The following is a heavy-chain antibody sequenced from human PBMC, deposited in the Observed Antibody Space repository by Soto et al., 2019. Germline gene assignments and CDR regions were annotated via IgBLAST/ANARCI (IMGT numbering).Heavy chain of an antibody. CDR1: GGSISGSYYY. CDR3: ASSQKGYNWNYFDH. CDR2: VFYTGFT. D-gene: IGHD1-20*01. J-gene: IGHJ4*02. V-gene: IGHV4-39*01. Sequence: SETLSLTCAVSGGSISGSYYYWVWLRRSPGRGPEWIGSVFYTGFTSYNPSLESRVSVSVDTSKNQFSLKVSAVTAADTAVYYCASSQKGYNWNYFDHWGQGALVTVSS.